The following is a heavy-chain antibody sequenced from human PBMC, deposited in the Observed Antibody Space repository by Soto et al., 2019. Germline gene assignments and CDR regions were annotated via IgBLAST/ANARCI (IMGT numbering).Heavy chain of an antibody. CDR1: GFTFSSYG. D-gene: IGHD6-19*01. CDR2: ISYDGSNK. V-gene: IGHV3-30*18. Sequence: QVQLVESGGGVVQPGRSLRLSCAASGFTFSSYGMHWVRQAPGKGLEWGAVISYDGSNKYYADSVKGRLTISRDNPKNTLYLEMNSLRAEDTAVYYCAKDIRSGWHYYFDYWGQGTLVTVSS. CDR3: AKDIRSGWHYYFDY. J-gene: IGHJ4*02.